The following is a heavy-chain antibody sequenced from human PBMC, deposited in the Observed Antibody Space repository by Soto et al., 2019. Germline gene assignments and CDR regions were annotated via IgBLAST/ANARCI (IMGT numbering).Heavy chain of an antibody. CDR2: IIPIFGTA. CDR1: GGTFSSYA. D-gene: IGHD6-13*01. CDR3: GSPRDNAAGRYYFDY. J-gene: IGHJ4*01. V-gene: IGHV1-69*01. Sequence: QVQLVQSGAEVKKPGSSVKVSCKASGGTFSSYAFSWVRQAPGQGLEWMGGIIPIFGTANYAQKFQGRVTMTADESTSTAYMELSSRRAEDRAVYYCGSPRDNAAGRYYFDYWGQGTLVTVSS.